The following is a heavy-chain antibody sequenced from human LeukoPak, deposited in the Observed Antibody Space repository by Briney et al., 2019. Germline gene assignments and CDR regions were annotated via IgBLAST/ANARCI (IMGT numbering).Heavy chain of an antibody. D-gene: IGHD3-22*01. CDR2: INPNSGGT. V-gene: IGHV1-2*02. CDR1: GYTFTGYY. CDR3: ARDLTYYYDSSGYYLYY. J-gene: IGHJ4*02. Sequence: GASLKVSCKASGYTFTGYYMHWVRQAPGQGLEWMGWINPNSGGTNYAQKFQGRVTMTRDTSISTAYMELSRLRSDDTAVYYCARDLTYYYDSSGYYLYYWGQGTLVTVSS.